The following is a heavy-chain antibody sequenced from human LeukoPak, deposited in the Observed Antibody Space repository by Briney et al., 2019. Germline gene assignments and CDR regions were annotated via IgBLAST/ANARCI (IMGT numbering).Heavy chain of an antibody. Sequence: GGSLRLSCAASGFTFSSYGMHWVRQAPGKGLEWVAVISYDGSNKYYADSVKGRFTISRDNSKNTLYLQMNSLRAEDTAVYYCAKEGQQQLVIYFQHWGQGTLVTVSS. CDR3: AKEGQQQLVIYFQH. J-gene: IGHJ1*01. D-gene: IGHD6-13*01. CDR2: ISYDGSNK. V-gene: IGHV3-30*18. CDR1: GFTFSSYG.